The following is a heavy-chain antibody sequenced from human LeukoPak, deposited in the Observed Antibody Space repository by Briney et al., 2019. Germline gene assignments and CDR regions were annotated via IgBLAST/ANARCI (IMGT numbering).Heavy chain of an antibody. CDR2: IYYSGST. CDR3: ARDSGATTQYYFDY. D-gene: IGHD1-26*01. Sequence: SETLSLTCTVSGGSISSYYWSWIRQPPGKGLEWIGYIYYSGSTNYNPSLKSRVTISVDTSKNQFSLKLSSVTAADTAVYYCARDSGATTQYYFDYWGQGTLVTVSS. J-gene: IGHJ4*02. V-gene: IGHV4-59*01. CDR1: GGSISSYY.